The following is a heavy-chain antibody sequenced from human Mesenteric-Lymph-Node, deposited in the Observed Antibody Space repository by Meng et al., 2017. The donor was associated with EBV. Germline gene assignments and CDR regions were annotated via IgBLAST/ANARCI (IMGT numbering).Heavy chain of an antibody. CDR1: GYTFTDYY. D-gene: IGHD4-17*01. CDR2: INPNGGGT. Sequence: QVQLVQSGADVKKPGASVKVSCKASGYTFTDYYIHWVRQAPGQGLEWMGRINPNGGGTNYAQKFQDRVTMTRDTSISTAYMDLSRLTSDDTAVYYCARSSDYGDYVWGQGSLVTVSS. J-gene: IGHJ4*02. V-gene: IGHV1-2*06. CDR3: ARSSDYGDYV.